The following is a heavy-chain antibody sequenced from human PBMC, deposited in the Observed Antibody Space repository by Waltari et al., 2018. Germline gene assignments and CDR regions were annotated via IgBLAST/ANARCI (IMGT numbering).Heavy chain of an antibody. CDR1: GFTFSTYN. CDR3: ARGRDGYIQDVFDI. D-gene: IGHD5-12*01. Sequence: EVQLVESGGGLVQPGESLRLSCAASGFTFSTYNMNWFRQATGKGLEWVSYISSSTTTYYADYVKGRFTISRDNAKNSLYLQMNSLRAEDTALYYCARGRDGYIQDVFDIWGQGTMVSVSS. V-gene: IGHV3-48*01. CDR2: ISSSTTT. J-gene: IGHJ3*02.